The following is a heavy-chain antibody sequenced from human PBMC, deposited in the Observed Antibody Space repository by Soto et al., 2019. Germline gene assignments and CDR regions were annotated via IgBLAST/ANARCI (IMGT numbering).Heavy chain of an antibody. CDR3: ANRGGYDLGGDYYYYGMDV. CDR2: ISGSGGST. D-gene: IGHD5-12*01. CDR1: GFTFSSYA. V-gene: IGHV3-23*01. Sequence: EVQLLESGGGLVQPGGSLRLSCAASGFTFSSYAMSCVRQAPGKGLEWVSAISGSGGSTYYADSVKGRFTISRDNSKNTLYLQMNSLRAEDTAVYYCANRGGYDLGGDYYYYGMDVWGQGTTVTVSS. J-gene: IGHJ6*02.